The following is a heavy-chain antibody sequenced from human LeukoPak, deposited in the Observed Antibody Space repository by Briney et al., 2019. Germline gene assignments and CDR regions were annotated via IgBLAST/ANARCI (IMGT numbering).Heavy chain of an antibody. Sequence: GGSLRLSCAASGFTFSSYAMTWVRQAPGKGLEWVSAISGTGGSTYYADSVKGRFTISRDNSKNTMYLQMNSLRAEDTAVYYCAKSGSYRAFDIWGQGTMVTVSS. CDR2: ISGTGGST. D-gene: IGHD1-26*01. J-gene: IGHJ3*02. V-gene: IGHV3-23*01. CDR1: GFTFSSYA. CDR3: AKSGSYRAFDI.